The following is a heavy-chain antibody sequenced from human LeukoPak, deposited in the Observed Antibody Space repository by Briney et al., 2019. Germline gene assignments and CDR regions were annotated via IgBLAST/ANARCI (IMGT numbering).Heavy chain of an antibody. V-gene: IGHV4-30-2*01. CDR1: GGSISSGGYS. J-gene: IGHJ4*02. D-gene: IGHD5-12*01. CDR3: ARGFDSKSTYFDY. Sequence: TSETLSLTCAVSGGSISSGGYSWSWIWQPPRKSLEWIGYIYHSGSTYYNPSLKSPVTISVDRSKNQFSLKLRSVTAADTAVYYCARGFDSKSTYFDYWGQGTLVTVSS. CDR2: IYHSGST.